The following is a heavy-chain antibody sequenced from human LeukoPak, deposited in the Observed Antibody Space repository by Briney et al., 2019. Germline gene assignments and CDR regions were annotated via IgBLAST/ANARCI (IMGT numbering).Heavy chain of an antibody. CDR2: ISYDGSNK. D-gene: IGHD3/OR15-3a*01. CDR3: AKGDLAGFSFDY. Sequence: GGSLRLSCAASGFTFTNYGMHWVRQAPGKGLEWVAVISYDGSNKYYADSVKGRFTISRDNSTNTLYLQMNSLRAEDTAVYYCAKGDLAGFSFDYWGQGTLLTVSS. J-gene: IGHJ4*02. CDR1: GFTFTNYG. V-gene: IGHV3-30*18.